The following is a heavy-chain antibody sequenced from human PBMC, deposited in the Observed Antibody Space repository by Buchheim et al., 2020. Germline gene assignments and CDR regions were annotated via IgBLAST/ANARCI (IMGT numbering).Heavy chain of an antibody. CDR1: GGSFSGYY. Sequence: QVQLQQWGAGLLKPSETLSLTCAVYGGSFSGYYWSWIRQPPGKGLEWIGEINHSGSTNYNPSLKSRVTISVDTSKNQFSLKLSSVTAADTAVYYCARLADYVWGSSSAPIDYWGQG. CDR2: INHSGST. V-gene: IGHV4-34*01. D-gene: IGHD3-16*01. CDR3: ARLADYVWGSSSAPIDY. J-gene: IGHJ4*02.